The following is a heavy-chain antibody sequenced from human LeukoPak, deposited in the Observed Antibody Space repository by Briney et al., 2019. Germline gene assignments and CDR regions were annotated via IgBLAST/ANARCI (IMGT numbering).Heavy chain of an antibody. D-gene: IGHD5-12*01. CDR1: GGPISSGGYY. Sequence: SETLSLTCTVSGGPISSGGYYWSWIRQHPGKGLEWIGYIYYSGSTYYNPSLKSRVTISVDTSKNQFSLKLSSVTAADTAVYYCARGGYSGYDPLDYWGQGTLVTVSS. V-gene: IGHV4-31*03. CDR3: ARGGYSGYDPLDY. CDR2: IYYSGST. J-gene: IGHJ4*02.